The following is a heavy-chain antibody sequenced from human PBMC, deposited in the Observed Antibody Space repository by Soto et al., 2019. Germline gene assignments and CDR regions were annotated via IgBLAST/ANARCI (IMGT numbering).Heavy chain of an antibody. CDR3: ARNTLSSYYYYMHV. D-gene: IGHD3-16*02. CDR2: IYSGGST. V-gene: IGHV3-66*01. CDR1: GFTVSSNY. Sequence: GSLRLSCAASGFTVSSNYMSWVRQAPGKGLEWVSVIYSGGSTYYADSVKGRFTISRDNSKNTLYLQMNSLRAEDTAVYYCARNTLSSYYYYMHVWGKGTTVTVS. J-gene: IGHJ6*03.